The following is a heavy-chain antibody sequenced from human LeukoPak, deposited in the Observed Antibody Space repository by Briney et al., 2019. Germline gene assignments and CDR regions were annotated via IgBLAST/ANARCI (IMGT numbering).Heavy chain of an antibody. V-gene: IGHV3-23*01. CDR2: IIGSGTTT. J-gene: IGHJ4*02. Sequence: PGGSLRLSCAASGFTFSSYAMSWVRQAPGKRLEWVSVIIGSGTTTYYADSVKGRFTISRDNSRNTLYVQMNSLRAEDTAVYYCAKGPNDSSNYLFDYWGKGTLVSVSS. CDR3: AKGPNDSSNYLFDY. CDR1: GFTFSSYA. D-gene: IGHD4-11*01.